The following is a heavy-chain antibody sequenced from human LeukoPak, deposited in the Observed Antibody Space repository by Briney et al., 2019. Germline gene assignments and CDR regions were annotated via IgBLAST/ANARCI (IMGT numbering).Heavy chain of an antibody. J-gene: IGHJ1*01. Sequence: GGSLRLSCAASGFSFSYYWMSWVRQAPGKGLEWVANIKPDGSEKYYVDSVKGRFTISRDNAKNSLYPEMNNLGAEDTAVYYCATKAYCGGDCHSRYFQHWGQGTLVTVSS. CDR2: IKPDGSEK. D-gene: IGHD2-21*02. CDR1: GFSFSYYW. CDR3: ATKAYCGGDCHSRYFQH. V-gene: IGHV3-7*03.